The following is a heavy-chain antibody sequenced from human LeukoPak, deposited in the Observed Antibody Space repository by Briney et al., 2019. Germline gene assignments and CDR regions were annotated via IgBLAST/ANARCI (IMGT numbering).Heavy chain of an antibody. J-gene: IGHJ4*02. Sequence: SETLSLTCAVYGGSFSGYYWSWIRQPPGKGLEWIGEINHSGSTNYNPSLRSRVTISVDTSKNQFSLKLSSVTAADTAVYYCARGPPFDYWGQGTLVTVSS. CDR3: ARGPPFDY. V-gene: IGHV4-34*01. CDR1: GGSFSGYY. CDR2: INHSGST.